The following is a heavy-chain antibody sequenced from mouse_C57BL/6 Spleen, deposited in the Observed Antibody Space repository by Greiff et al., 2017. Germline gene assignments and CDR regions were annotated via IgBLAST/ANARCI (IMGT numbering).Heavy chain of an antibody. CDR3: ARGYCECGGSYVGWYFDV. CDR1: GYSFSSGYY. D-gene: IGHD1-1*02. CDR2: ISYDGSN. J-gene: IGHJ1*03. V-gene: IGHV3-6*01. Sequence: EVKLMESGPGLVKPSQSLSLSCSASGYSFSSGYYWNWIRQLPGNKLEWMGYISYDGSNNYNPSLKNRISISRDTSKNQLFLKLNSVTTEDTATYYCARGYCECGGSYVGWYFDVWGTGTTVTVSS.